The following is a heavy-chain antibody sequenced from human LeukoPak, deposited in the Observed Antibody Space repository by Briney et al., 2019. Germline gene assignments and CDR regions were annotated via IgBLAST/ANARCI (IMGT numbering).Heavy chain of an antibody. V-gene: IGHV3-64D*06. D-gene: IGHD3-16*02. Sequence: PGGSLRLSCSASGFTFSSYAMHWVRQAPGKGLEYVSAISSNGGSTYYADSVKGRFTISRDNSKNTLYLQMSSLRAEDTAEYYCVTGDYVWGSYRHFFDYWGQGTLVTVSS. CDR1: GFTFSSYA. CDR3: VTGDYVWGSYRHFFDY. J-gene: IGHJ4*02. CDR2: ISSNGGST.